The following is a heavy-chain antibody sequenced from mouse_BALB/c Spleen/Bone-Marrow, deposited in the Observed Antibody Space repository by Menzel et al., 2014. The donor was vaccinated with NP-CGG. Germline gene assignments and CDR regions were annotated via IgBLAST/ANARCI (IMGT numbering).Heavy chain of an antibody. V-gene: IGHV5-12-2*01. J-gene: IGHJ3*01. CDR3: ARRYDYGYGPFAY. CDR2: ISNGGGST. Sequence: EVKLVESGGGLVQPGGSLKLSCAASGFTFSSYTMSWVSQTPEKRLEWVAYISNGGGSTYYPDTVKGRFTISRDNAKNTLYLQMSSLKSEDTAMYYCARRYDYGYGPFAYWGQGTLVTVSA. D-gene: IGHD1-2*01. CDR1: GFTFSSYT.